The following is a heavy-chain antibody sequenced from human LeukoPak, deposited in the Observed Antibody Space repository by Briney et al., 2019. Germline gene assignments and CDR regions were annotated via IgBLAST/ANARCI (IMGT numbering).Heavy chain of an antibody. V-gene: IGHV4-61*02. CDR2: IYTSGST. Sequence: PSQTLSLTCTVSGGSISSGSYYWSWIRQPAGKGLEWIGRIYTSGSTNYNPSLKSRVTISVDTSKNQFSLRLTSVTAADTAVYYCARGQKYIYGYTVTELGSRYFDYWGQGTLVTVSS. J-gene: IGHJ4*02. CDR1: GGSISSGSYY. CDR3: ARGQKYIYGYTVTELGSRYFDY. D-gene: IGHD5-18*01.